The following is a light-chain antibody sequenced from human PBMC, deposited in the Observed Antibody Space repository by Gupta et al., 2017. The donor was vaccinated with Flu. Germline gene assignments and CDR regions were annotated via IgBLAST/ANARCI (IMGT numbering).Light chain of an antibody. Sequence: VLTQSPDFQSVTPKEKVTITCRASQNIGTSLNWYQQKPDQSPKLLIKYASQSFSGVPSRFSGSGAGTEFTLTINNLETEDAATYYCQQSSNLPWTFGQGTKVEIK. CDR2: YAS. J-gene: IGKJ1*01. CDR3: QQSSNLPWT. CDR1: QNIGTS. V-gene: IGKV6-21*01.